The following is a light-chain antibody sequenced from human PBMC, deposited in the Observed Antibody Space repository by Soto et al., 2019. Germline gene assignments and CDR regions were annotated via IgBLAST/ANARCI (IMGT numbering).Light chain of an antibody. CDR3: SSYTSSSTLWV. Sequence: QSVLTQPASVSGSPGQSITISCTGTSSDVGGYNYVSWYQQHPGKAPKLMIYEVSNRPSGVSNRFSGSKSGNTASLTISGLQAADEADYYCSSYTSSSTLWVFGGGTKLTVL. CDR2: EVS. CDR1: SSDVGGYNY. V-gene: IGLV2-14*01. J-gene: IGLJ3*02.